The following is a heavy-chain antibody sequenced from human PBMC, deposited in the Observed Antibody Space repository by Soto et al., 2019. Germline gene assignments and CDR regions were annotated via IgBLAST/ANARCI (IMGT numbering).Heavy chain of an antibody. V-gene: IGHV1-2*02. CDR2: INPISGVT. J-gene: IGHJ6*03. D-gene: IGHD5-12*01. Sequence: QVRLVQSGAEVKKPGASVTVSCRSSGDTFTDYYMHWVRQAPGQGLEWMGWINPISGVTKYAQKFQGRVTMTRDTYSRTVYMQLSRLRSDDTAVYYCARESGGATAPLDYYYFYMDVWGTGNTVTVSS. CDR3: ARESGGATAPLDYYYFYMDV. CDR1: GDTFTDYY.